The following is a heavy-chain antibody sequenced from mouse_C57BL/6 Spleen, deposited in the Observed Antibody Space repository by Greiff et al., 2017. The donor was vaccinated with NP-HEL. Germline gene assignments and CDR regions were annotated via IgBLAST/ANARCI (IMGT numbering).Heavy chain of an antibody. Sequence: QVQLQQPGAELVRPGTSVKLSCKASGYTFTSYWMHWVKQRPGQGLEWIGVIDPSDSYTNYNQKFKGKATLTVDTSSSTAYMQLSSLTSEDSAVYYCARGHYYGSPTYYFDYWGQGTTLTVSS. D-gene: IGHD1-1*01. V-gene: IGHV1-59*01. CDR3: ARGHYYGSPTYYFDY. CDR2: IDPSDSYT. CDR1: GYTFTSYW. J-gene: IGHJ2*01.